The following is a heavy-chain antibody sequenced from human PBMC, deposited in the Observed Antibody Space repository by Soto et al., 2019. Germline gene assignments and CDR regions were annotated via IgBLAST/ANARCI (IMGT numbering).Heavy chain of an antibody. J-gene: IGHJ4*02. CDR1: GFTFSSYG. Sequence: QVQLVESGGGVVQPGRSLRLSCAASGFTFSSYGMLWVRQAPGKGLEWVAVIWYDGSNKYYADSVKGRFTISRDNSKNTLYLQMNSLRAEDTAVYYCARGKRLFDYWGQGTLVTVSS. CDR3: ARGKRLFDY. CDR2: IWYDGSNK. V-gene: IGHV3-33*01. D-gene: IGHD5-12*01.